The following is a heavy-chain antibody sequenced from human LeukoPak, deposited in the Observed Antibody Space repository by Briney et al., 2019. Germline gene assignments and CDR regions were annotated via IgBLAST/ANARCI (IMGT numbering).Heavy chain of an antibody. CDR2: ISGSGGST. V-gene: IGHV3-23*01. D-gene: IGHD1-26*01. CDR3: AKMVGDYYYGMDV. J-gene: IGHJ6*02. Sequence: GGSLRLSCAASGFTFSSYAMSWVRQAPGKGLEWVSAISGSGGSTYYADSVKGRFTISRDNSKSTLYLQMNSLRAEDTAVYYCAKMVGDYYYGMDVWGQGTTVTVSS. CDR1: GFTFSSYA.